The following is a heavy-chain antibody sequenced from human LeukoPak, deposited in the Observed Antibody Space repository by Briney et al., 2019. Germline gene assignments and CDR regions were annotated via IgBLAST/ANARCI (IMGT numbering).Heavy chain of an antibody. CDR2: IFWADDE. J-gene: IGHJ4*02. V-gene: IGHV2-5*02. Sequence: SGPTLVKPTQTLTLSSTCTAFSLSTGGVGVGWIRQPPGKALEWLALIFWADDERYSPSLKNRLTITMDTSKNLVVLTMTNMDPVDTAAYDCAHSSGRSLPEKLQFAYWGQGTLVTVSS. CDR1: AFSLSTGGVG. D-gene: IGHD2-21*02. CDR3: AHSSGRSLPEKLQFAY.